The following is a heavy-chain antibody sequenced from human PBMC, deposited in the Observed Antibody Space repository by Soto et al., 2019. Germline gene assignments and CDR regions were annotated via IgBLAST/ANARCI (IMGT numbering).Heavy chain of an antibody. J-gene: IGHJ4*02. CDR2: INAGNGNT. CDR1: GYTFTSYA. CDR3: ARVPIFGVGYYFDY. Sequence: GASVKVSCKASGYTFTSYAMHWVRQAPGQRLEWMGWINAGNGNTKYSQKFQGRVTITRDTSASTAYMELSSLRSEDTAVYYCARVPIFGVGYYFDYWGQGTLVTVS. V-gene: IGHV1-3*01. D-gene: IGHD3-3*01.